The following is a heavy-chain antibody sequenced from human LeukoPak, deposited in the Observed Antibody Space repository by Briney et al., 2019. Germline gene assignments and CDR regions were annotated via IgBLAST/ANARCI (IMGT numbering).Heavy chain of an antibody. CDR1: GFTVSSNY. Sequence: PGGSLRLSCAASGFTVSSNYMSWVRQAPGKGLEWVSVIYSGGSTYYADSVKGGFTISRDNSKNTLYLQMNSLRAEDTAVYYCARDGPFTITIVRVPYSDYGMDVWGQGTTVTVSS. CDR2: IYSGGST. V-gene: IGHV3-53*01. J-gene: IGHJ6*02. CDR3: ARDGPFTITIVRVPYSDYGMDV. D-gene: IGHD3-10*01.